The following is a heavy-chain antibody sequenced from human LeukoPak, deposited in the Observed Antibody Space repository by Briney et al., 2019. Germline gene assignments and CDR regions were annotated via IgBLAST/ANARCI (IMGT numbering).Heavy chain of an antibody. D-gene: IGHD6-13*01. CDR3: AKASTSSSWYVDY. J-gene: IGHJ4*02. CDR2: ISWNSGSI. Sequence: GRSLRLYCAASGFTFDDYAMHWVRQAPGKGLEWVSGISWNSGSIGYADSVKGRFTISRDNAKNSLYLQMNSLRAEDTALYYCAKASTSSSWYVDYWGQGTLVTVSS. CDR1: GFTFDDYA. V-gene: IGHV3-9*01.